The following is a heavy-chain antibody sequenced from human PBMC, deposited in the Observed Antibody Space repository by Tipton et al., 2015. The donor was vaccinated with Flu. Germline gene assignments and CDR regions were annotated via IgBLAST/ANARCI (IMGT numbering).Heavy chain of an antibody. CDR3: ARRDHSNYVSDPKSWFDP. CDR2: MSRSGST. Sequence: TLSLTCVVSGDSISSDYYWGWIRQLPGKGLEWIGSMSRSGSTNYNPSLKSRVTISADTSKNQFSLKMNSVTAADMAVYYCARRDHSNYVSDPKSWFDPWGQGTLVTVSS. CDR1: GDSISSDYY. D-gene: IGHD4-11*01. J-gene: IGHJ5*02. V-gene: IGHV4-38-2*01.